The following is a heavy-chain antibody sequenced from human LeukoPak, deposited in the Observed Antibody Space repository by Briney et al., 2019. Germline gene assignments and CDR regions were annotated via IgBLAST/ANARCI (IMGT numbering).Heavy chain of an antibody. J-gene: IGHJ4*02. CDR2: ISGSGGST. Sequence: GGSLRLSCTASGLIFRNYAMSWVRQAPGKGLEWVSAISGSGGSTYYADSVKGRFTFSRDNSKNTLYLQMNSLRAEDTAVYYCARGLPNSSGWLKYFDYWGQGTLVTVSS. CDR3: ARGLPNSSGWLKYFDY. D-gene: IGHD6-19*01. V-gene: IGHV3-23*01. CDR1: GLIFRNYA.